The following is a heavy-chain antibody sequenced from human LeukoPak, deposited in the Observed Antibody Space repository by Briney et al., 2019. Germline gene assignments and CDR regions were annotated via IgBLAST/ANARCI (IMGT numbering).Heavy chain of an antibody. CDR2: IYWDDDK. V-gene: IGHV2-5*02. D-gene: IGHD6-13*01. CDR3: AHRRVAVGGLRRSSNWFDP. CDR1: GFSLSTRGVG. Sequence: SGPTLVKPTQTLTLTCTFSGFSLSTRGVGVGWIRQPPGKALEWLAHIYWDDDKRYSPSLKSRLTITKDTPKNQVVLTMTNMDPVDTATYYCAHRRVAVGGLRRSSNWFDPWGQGTLVTVSS. J-gene: IGHJ5*02.